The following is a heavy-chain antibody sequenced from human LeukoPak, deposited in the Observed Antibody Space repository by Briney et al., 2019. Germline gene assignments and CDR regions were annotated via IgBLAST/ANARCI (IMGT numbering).Heavy chain of an antibody. CDR1: AFTFSSDG. V-gene: IGHV3-23*01. Sequence: GRALTLVGAASAFTFSSDGMGWSRQPPGKGLEWVLDISVGGSSTYYADSVKGRFTISRDNSKNTLYLQMNSLRAEDTAVYYCAKDLLWFGELLPEYFDYWGQGTLVTVSS. D-gene: IGHD3-10*01. CDR2: ISVGGSST. J-gene: IGHJ4*02. CDR3: AKDLLWFGELLPEYFDY.